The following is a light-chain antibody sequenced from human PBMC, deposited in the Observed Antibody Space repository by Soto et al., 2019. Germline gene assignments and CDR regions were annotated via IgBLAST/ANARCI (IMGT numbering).Light chain of an antibody. CDR2: GAS. V-gene: IGKV3-20*01. CDR3: QEFASN. Sequence: IVLTQSPGTLSLSPGDRATLSSRASHSMSNSNLAWYQHKPGQAPRLLIYGASNRATGIPDRFSGSGSGTDFILTINRLEPEDFAVYYCQEFASNFGGGTKVEIK. CDR1: HSMSNSN. J-gene: IGKJ4*01.